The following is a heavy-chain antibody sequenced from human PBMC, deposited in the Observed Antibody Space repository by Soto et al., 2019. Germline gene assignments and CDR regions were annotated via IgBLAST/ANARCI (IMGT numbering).Heavy chain of an antibody. J-gene: IGHJ4*03. CDR1: GGSIRSYY. Sequence: PSGTLSLTCTVSGGSIRSYYWSWIRQPLGKGLEWIGYIYYSGIANYNPSLKSRVTISVDTSKNQFSLKLTSVTAADTAVYYCVRHRAAAGTNWPNYYFDYWGQGTTVTVSS. V-gene: IGHV4-59*08. D-gene: IGHD6-13*01. CDR2: IYYSGIA. CDR3: VRHRAAAGTNWPNYYFDY.